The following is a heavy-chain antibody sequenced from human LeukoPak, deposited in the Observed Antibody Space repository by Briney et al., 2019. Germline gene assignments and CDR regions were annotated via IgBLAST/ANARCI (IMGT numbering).Heavy chain of an antibody. J-gene: IGHJ4*02. D-gene: IGHD3-10*01. CDR2: IYTSGST. Sequence: SETLSLTCTVSGASISSGSYFWTWIRQPAGTGLEWIGHIYTSGSTTYNPSLKSRVTISLDTSNDQFSLKLSSVTAADTAVYYCAREFATSGPGPDWGQGTLVTVSS. V-gene: IGHV4-61*09. CDR1: GASISSGSYF. CDR3: AREFATSGPGPD.